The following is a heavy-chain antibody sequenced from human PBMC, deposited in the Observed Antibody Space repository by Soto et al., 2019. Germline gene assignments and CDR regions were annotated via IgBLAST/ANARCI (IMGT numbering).Heavy chain of an antibody. J-gene: IGHJ4*02. D-gene: IGHD3-22*01. Sequence: ASVKVSCKAPGYTFTSYGISWVRQAPGQGLEWVGWISAHNGDTRYAQNLQGRTTMTTDTFTNTAYMELTSLTSDDTAVYYCARDWSRYYDSSGLMWFYWGQGTLVTVSS. CDR1: GYTFTSYG. CDR3: ARDWSRYYDSSGLMWFY. CDR2: ISAHNGDT. V-gene: IGHV1-18*01.